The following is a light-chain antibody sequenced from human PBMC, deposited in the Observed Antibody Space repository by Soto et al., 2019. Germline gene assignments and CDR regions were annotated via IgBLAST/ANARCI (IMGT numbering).Light chain of an antibody. CDR2: GAS. CDR1: QSVSSN. Sequence: EIVMTQSPATLSVSPGERATLSCRASQSVSSNLAWYQQKRGQVPGLLIYGASTRATGIPATFSGSGSGTEFTLTISSLQSEDFAVYYCQQYNNWPRTFGQGTKVEI. CDR3: QQYNNWPRT. J-gene: IGKJ1*01. V-gene: IGKV3-15*01.